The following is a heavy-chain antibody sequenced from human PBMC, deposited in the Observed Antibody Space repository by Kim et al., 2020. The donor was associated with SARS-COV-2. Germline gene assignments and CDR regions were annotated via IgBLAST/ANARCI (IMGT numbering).Heavy chain of an antibody. J-gene: IGHJ4*02. Sequence: GGSLRLSCAASGFTFSSYGMHWVRQAPGKGLEWVAVIWYDGSNKYYADSVKGRFTISRDNSKNTLYLQMNSLRAEDTAVYYCAKDLQQLTLFEYWGQGTLVTVSS. D-gene: IGHD6-13*01. CDR2: IWYDGSNK. CDR1: GFTFSSYG. CDR3: AKDLQQLTLFEY. V-gene: IGHV3-33*06.